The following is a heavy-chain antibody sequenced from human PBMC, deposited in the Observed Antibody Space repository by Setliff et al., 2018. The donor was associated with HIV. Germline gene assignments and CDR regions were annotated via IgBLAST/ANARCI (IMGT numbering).Heavy chain of an antibody. CDR2: ISAYNGNT. V-gene: IGHV1-18*01. CDR3: AKGGYYDSTGYYYYYLYYLDE. CDR1: GYTFTSYG. D-gene: IGHD3-22*01. Sequence: GASVKVSCKASGYTFTSYGISWVRQAPGQGLEWMGWISAYNGNTNYAQKLQGRVTMTTDTSTSTAYMELSSLRSEDTAVYYCAKGGYYDSTGYYYYYLYYLDEWGKGTTVTVSS. J-gene: IGHJ6*03.